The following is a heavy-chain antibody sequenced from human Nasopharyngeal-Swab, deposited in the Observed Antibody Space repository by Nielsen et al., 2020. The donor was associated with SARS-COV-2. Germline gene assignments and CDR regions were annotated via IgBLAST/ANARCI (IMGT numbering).Heavy chain of an antibody. J-gene: IGHJ4*02. D-gene: IGHD4-23*01. CDR3: ARDTENSLWY. CDR1: GFTFSSYG. CDR2: IWNDGSNE. V-gene: IGHV3-33*07. Sequence: SCAASGFTFSSYGMYWVRQAPGKGLEFVAVIWNDGSNEYYADSVKGRFTISRDNSKNTLYLQMNSLRAEDTALYYCARDTENSLWYWGQGTLVTVSS.